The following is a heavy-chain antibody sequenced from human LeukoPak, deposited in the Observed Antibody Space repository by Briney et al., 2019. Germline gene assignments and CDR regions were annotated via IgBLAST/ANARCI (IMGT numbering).Heavy chain of an antibody. D-gene: IGHD6-19*01. CDR3: ARDGTYSSGWYRGAADY. CDR1: GFTFSSYW. Sequence: GGSLRLSCAASGFTFSSYWMHWVRQAPGKGLVWVSRINSDGSSTSYADSVKGRFTISRDNAKNSLYLQMNSLRAEDTAVYYCARDGTYSSGWYRGAADYWGQGALVTVSS. CDR2: INSDGSST. V-gene: IGHV3-74*01. J-gene: IGHJ4*02.